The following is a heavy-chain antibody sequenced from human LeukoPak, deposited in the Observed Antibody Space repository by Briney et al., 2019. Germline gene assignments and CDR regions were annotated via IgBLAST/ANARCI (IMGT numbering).Heavy chain of an antibody. D-gene: IGHD6-19*01. CDR3: SSGRDNAVAGPGGYFDY. CDR1: GFSFSDYH. Sequence: GGSLRLSCAASGFSFSDYHMNWIRQAPGKGLEWISYMSPGGGNIYFADSVKGRFTLSRDNAKHSLDLQMNSLTAEDTAVYYCSSGRDNAVAGPGGYFDYWGQGTLVTVSS. J-gene: IGHJ4*02. V-gene: IGHV3-11*01. CDR2: MSPGGGNI.